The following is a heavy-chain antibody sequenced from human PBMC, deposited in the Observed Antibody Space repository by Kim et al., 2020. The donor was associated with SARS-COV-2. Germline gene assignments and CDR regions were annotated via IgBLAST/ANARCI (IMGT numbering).Heavy chain of an antibody. Sequence: SETLSLTCTVSGGSISSYYWSWIRQPPGKGLEWIGYIYYSGSNNYNPSLKSRVTISVDTSKNQFSLKLSSVTAADTAVYYCARGGYYGSGSYYNVVDYWGQGTLVTVSS. J-gene: IGHJ4*02. CDR2: IYYSGSN. V-gene: IGHV4-59*13. CDR3: ARGGYYGSGSYYNVVDY. D-gene: IGHD3-10*01. CDR1: GGSISSYY.